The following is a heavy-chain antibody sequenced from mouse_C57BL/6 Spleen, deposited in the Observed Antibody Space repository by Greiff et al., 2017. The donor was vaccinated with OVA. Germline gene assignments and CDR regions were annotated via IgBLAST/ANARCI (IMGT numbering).Heavy chain of an antibody. CDR3: ARQYYGSSYGGYYYAMDY. D-gene: IGHD1-1*01. CDR2: ISSGGSYT. Sequence: EVMLVESGGDLVKPGGSLKLSCAASGFTFSSYGMSWVRQTPDKRLEWVATISSGGSYTYYPDSVKGRFTISRDNAKNTLYLQMSSLKSEGTAMYYCARQYYGSSYGGYYYAMDYWGQGTSVTVSS. J-gene: IGHJ4*01. CDR1: GFTFSSYG. V-gene: IGHV5-6*01.